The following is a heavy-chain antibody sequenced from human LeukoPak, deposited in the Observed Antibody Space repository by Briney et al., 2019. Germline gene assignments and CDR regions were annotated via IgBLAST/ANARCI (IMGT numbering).Heavy chain of an antibody. CDR3: ASESPSSSSRTLDY. D-gene: IGHD2-2*01. CDR1: GFPFSSYS. Sequence: GGSLRLSCVASGFPFSSYSMNWVRQAPGQGLEWIAYISATGSAIFYSDSVKGRFAISRDNAKNSLYLQMNSLRAEDTAVYYCASESPSSSSRTLDYWGQGTLVTVSS. V-gene: IGHV3-48*01. J-gene: IGHJ4*02. CDR2: ISATGSAI.